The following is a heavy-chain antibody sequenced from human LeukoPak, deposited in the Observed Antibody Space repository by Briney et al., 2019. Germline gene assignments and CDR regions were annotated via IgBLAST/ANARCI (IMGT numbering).Heavy chain of an antibody. D-gene: IGHD2-2*01. J-gene: IGHJ5*02. CDR2: INPSGGST. V-gene: IGHV1-46*01. CDR1: GYTFTSYY. Sequence: GASVKVSCKASGYTFTSYYMHWVRQAPGQGLEWMGIINPSGGSTSYAQKFQGRVTMTRDTSTSTVYMELSSLRSEDTAVYYCAREWGPPCSSTSCYGGDWFDPWGQGTLVTVSS. CDR3: AREWGPPCSSTSCYGGDWFDP.